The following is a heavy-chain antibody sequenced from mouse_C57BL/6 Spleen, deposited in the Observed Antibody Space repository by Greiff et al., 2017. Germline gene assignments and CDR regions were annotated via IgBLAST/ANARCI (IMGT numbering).Heavy chain of an antibody. CDR3: ARLDYYGYRD. CDR1: GYAFSSPW. J-gene: IGHJ2*01. CDR2: IYPGDGDT. V-gene: IGHV1-82*01. D-gene: IGHD2-2*01. Sequence: VQLQQSGPELVKPGAPVKISCKASGYAFSSPWTHWVQPRPGMGVEWLGRIYPGDGDTNYDGKFKGKATLTADKSSSTAYMRLSSLTSEDSAVYFCARLDYYGYRDWRQGTTLTVSS.